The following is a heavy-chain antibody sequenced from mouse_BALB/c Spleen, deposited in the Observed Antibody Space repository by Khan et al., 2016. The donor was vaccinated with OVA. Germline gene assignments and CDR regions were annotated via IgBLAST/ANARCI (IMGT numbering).Heavy chain of an antibody. CDR2: INPYNDGA. CDR1: GYTFTNYV. D-gene: IGHD1-1*02. V-gene: IGHV1S136*01. CDR3: ARYGSSPYYAMDY. Sequence: VQLKQSGPELVKPGASVKMSCKASGYTFTNYVMHWVKQQPGQGLEWLGYINPYNDGAIYNAKFRGKATLNSDKSSSTAYMELSSLTSEDSAVYYWARYGSSPYYAMDYWGQGTSGTVSS. J-gene: IGHJ4*01.